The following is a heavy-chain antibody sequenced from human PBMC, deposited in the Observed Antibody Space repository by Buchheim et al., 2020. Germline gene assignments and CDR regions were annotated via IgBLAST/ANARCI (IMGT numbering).Heavy chain of an antibody. J-gene: IGHJ4*02. V-gene: IGHV4-39*01. CDR1: GGSISSSSYY. CDR3: ARAYYDSSGFTFGH. D-gene: IGHD3-22*01. CDR2: IYYSGST. Sequence: QLQLQESGPGLVKPSETLSLTCTVSGGSISSSSYYWGWIRQPPGKGLAWIGNIYYSGSTYYNPSLNSRVTISVDTSKNQFPLKLSSVTAADTAVYCCARAYYDSSGFTFGHWGQGTL.